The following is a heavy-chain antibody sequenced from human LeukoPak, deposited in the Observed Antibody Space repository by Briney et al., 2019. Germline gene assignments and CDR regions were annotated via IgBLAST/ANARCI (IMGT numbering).Heavy chain of an antibody. CDR2: ISGSGGST. CDR3: AKFLVRTTHRRYYFDY. Sequence: GGSLRLSCAASGFTFSSYAMSWVRQAPGKGLEWVSAISGSGGSTYYADSVKGRFTISRDNSKNTLYLQMNSLRAEDTAVYYCAKFLVRTTHRRYYFDYWGQGTLVTVSS. CDR1: GFTFSSYA. D-gene: IGHD1-7*01. V-gene: IGHV3-23*01. J-gene: IGHJ4*02.